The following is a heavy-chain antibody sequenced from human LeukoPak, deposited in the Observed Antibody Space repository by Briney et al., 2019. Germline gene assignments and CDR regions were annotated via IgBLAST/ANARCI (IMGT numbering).Heavy chain of an antibody. CDR3: ARGGGTEQQDWILRETIDY. V-gene: IGHV3-30*03. CDR1: GLTFSKYS. CDR2: ISYDGSNK. Sequence: GGSLRLSCAASGLTFSKYSMTWVRQAPGKGLEWVAVISYDGSNKYYADSVKARFTISRDNSKNTLYLQMNSLRAEDTAVYYCARGGGTEQQDWILRETIDYWGQGTLVTVSS. J-gene: IGHJ4*02. D-gene: IGHD2-2*03.